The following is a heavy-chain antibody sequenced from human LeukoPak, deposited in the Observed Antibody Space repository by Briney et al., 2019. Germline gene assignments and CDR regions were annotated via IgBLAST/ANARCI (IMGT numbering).Heavy chain of an antibody. CDR2: ISWNSGSI. CDR1: GFTFDDYA. D-gene: IGHD6-19*01. J-gene: IGHJ4*02. Sequence: AGGSLRLSCAASGFTFDDYAMHWVRQAPGKGLEWVSGISWNSGSIGYADSVKGRFTISRDNAKNSLYLQMNSLRAEDTALYYCAKAFSIAVARYDYWGQGTLVTVSS. V-gene: IGHV3-9*01. CDR3: AKAFSIAVARYDY.